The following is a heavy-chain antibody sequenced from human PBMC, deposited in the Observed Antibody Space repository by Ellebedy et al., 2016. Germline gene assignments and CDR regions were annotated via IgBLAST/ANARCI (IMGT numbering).Heavy chain of an antibody. V-gene: IGHV3-23*01. CDR1: GFTFRSYV. J-gene: IGHJ3*01. CDR2: ISGSADST. Sequence: GGSLRLXXATSGFTFRSYVMSWVRQAPGKGLEWVSAISGSADSTYYADSVKGRFTISRDNSKNTLDLQMNSLRAEDTAVYYCAKEILYDAFDVWGQGTMVTAS. CDR3: AKEILYDAFDV. D-gene: IGHD2/OR15-2a*01.